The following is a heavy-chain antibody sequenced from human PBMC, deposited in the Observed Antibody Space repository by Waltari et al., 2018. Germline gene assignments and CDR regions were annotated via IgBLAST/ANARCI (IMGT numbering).Heavy chain of an antibody. CDR1: GGTFSRYA. V-gene: IGHV1-69*12. D-gene: IGHD2-21*02. Sequence: QVQLVQSGAEVKKPGSSVKISCKASGGTFSRYAISWVRQAPGHGLEWMGGIIPIFGTANYAQKFQGRVTITADESTSTAYMELSSLRSEDTAVYYCATSYGGNSDYYYYMDVWGKGTTVTISS. CDR3: ATSYGGNSDYYYYMDV. CDR2: IIPIFGTA. J-gene: IGHJ6*03.